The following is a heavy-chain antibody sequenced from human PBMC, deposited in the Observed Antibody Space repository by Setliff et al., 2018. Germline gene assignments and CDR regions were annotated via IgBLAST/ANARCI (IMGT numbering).Heavy chain of an antibody. V-gene: IGHV3-23*01. CDR1: GFTFSSYA. D-gene: IGHD6-19*01. Sequence: GGSLRLSCAASGFTFSSYAMSWVRQAPGKGLEWVSAISGSGGSTYYADSVKGRFTISRDNSKNTLSLQMNSLRAEDTAVYYCARAWYTSGWYEVDNWGQGTTVTVSS. CDR2: ISGSGGST. CDR3: ARAWYTSGWYEVDN. J-gene: IGHJ6*02.